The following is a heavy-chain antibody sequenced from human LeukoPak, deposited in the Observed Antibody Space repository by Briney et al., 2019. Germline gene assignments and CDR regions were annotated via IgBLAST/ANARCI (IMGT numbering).Heavy chain of an antibody. Sequence: GGSLRLSCAASGFTFSSYAMSWVRQAPGKGLEWVSDISGSGGSTYYPDSVKGRFTISRDNSKNTLCLQMDTLGAEDTAVYYCAKVRETSGFYRYFDYWGQGTLVSVSS. CDR2: ISGSGGST. CDR1: GFTFSSYA. CDR3: AKVRETSGFYRYFDY. J-gene: IGHJ4*02. V-gene: IGHV3-23*01. D-gene: IGHD3-22*01.